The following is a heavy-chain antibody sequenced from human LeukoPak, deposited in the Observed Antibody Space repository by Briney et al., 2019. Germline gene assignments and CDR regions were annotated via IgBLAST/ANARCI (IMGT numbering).Heavy chain of an antibody. CDR3: ASDVPENAAQIAY. V-gene: IGHV3-15*01. CDR2: IRSKSDGGTT. D-gene: IGHD2-15*01. CDR1: GFTFTNAW. J-gene: IGHJ4*02. Sequence: GGSLRLSCAASGFTFTNAWMSWVRQAPGKGLELVCRIRSKSDGGTTDYAAPVKGRFTISRDDSTNTLYLQMTSLKTDDTALYYCASDVPENAAQIAYWGQGTLVTVSS.